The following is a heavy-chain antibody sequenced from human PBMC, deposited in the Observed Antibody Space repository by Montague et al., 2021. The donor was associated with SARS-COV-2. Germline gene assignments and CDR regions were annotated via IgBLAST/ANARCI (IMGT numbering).Heavy chain of an antibody. V-gene: IGHV4-61*02. D-gene: IGHD3-3*01. J-gene: IGHJ4*02. CDR3: ARADLWSGYLYFDY. CDR1: GGSISSGSYY. Sequence: TLSLTCTVSGGSISSGSYYWSWLRQPAGKGLEWIGRIYTSGSTNYNPSLKSRVTISVDTSKNQFSLKLSSVTAADTAVYYCARADLWSGYLYFDYWGQGTLVTVSS. CDR2: IYTSGST.